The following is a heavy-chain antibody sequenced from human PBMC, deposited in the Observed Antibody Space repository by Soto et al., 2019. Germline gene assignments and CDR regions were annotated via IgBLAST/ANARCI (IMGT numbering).Heavy chain of an antibody. D-gene: IGHD3-10*01. CDR1: SGPSRSHN. CDR2: VYDTGST. J-gene: IGHJ6*02. CDR3: VRQGIGALHGLVDV. V-gene: IGHV4-59*08. Sequence: QVQLQQSGPGLVKPSETLSLTCTVSSGPSRSHNWGWIRQSPGRGLEWIGHVYDTGSTSYNPSLESRVTISADTSTNHISLTLSSVTAADTAVYYCVRQGIGALHGLVDVWGQGTTVSVSS.